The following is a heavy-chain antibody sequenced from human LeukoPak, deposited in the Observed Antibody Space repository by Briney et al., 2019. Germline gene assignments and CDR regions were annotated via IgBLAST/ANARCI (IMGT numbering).Heavy chain of an antibody. V-gene: IGHV4-59*12. CDR2: IYYRGST. D-gene: IGHD6-13*01. CDR3: ARGVGAAGSIDI. Sequence: PSETLSLTCTVSGGSISSDYWNCIRQPPGKGLEWIGYIYYRGSTNYHPSLKSRVSISVHTSKKHFSLKVSSVTTADTAIYYCARGVGAAGSIDIWGQGTMVTVSS. CDR1: GGSISSDY. J-gene: IGHJ3*02.